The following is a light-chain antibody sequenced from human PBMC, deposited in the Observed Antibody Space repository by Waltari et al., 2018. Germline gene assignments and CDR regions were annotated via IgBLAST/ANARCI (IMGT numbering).Light chain of an antibody. CDR3: AAWDDSLSGLV. J-gene: IGLJ3*02. CDR2: KNN. Sequence: QSVLTQPPSASGTPGQKGTISCNGSGSNIGSNYVYCYQQLPGTAPKLLIFKNNQRPSGVPDRFSDSKSGTSASLAINGLRSEDEADYYCAAWDDSLSGLVLGGGTKVTVL. V-gene: IGLV1-47*01. CDR1: GSNIGSNY.